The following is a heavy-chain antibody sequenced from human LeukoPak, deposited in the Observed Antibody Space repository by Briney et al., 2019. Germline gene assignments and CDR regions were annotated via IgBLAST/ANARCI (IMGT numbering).Heavy chain of an antibody. D-gene: IGHD3-22*01. V-gene: IGHV1-69*06. CDR3: ASLNYYDTSGYFDY. CDR2: IIPMFGTA. CDR1: GGIFSSYV. Sequence: SVMVSCKASGGIFSSYVISWVRQAPGQGLEWMGGIIPMFGTANYAQKFQDRVTITADKSTSTDYMELSSLRSEDTAVYYCASLNYYDTSGYFDYWGQGTLVTVSS. J-gene: IGHJ4*02.